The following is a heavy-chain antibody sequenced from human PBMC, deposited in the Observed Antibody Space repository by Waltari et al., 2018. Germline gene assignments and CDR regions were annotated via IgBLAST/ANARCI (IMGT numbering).Heavy chain of an antibody. CDR2: ISWDGGST. J-gene: IGHJ4*02. D-gene: IGHD5-12*01. CDR3: AKEGGLRGYDLYYFDY. Sequence: EVQLVESGGVVVQPGGSLRLSCAASGFTFDDYAMHWVRQAPGKGLGWVSLISWDGGSTYYADSGKGRFTISRDNSKNSLYLQMNSLRAEDTALYYCAKEGGLRGYDLYYFDYWGQGTLVTVSS. CDR1: GFTFDDYA. V-gene: IGHV3-43D*03.